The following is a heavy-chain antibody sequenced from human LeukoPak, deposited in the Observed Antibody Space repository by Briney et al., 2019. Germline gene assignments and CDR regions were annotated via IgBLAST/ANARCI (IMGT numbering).Heavy chain of an antibody. Sequence: GGSLRPSCAASGFTFSSYSMNWVRQAPGKGLEWVSSISSSSSYIYYADSVKGRFTISRDNAKNSLYLQMNRLRAEDTAVYYCVSLGTVAGLYFDYWGQGTLVTVSS. CDR1: GFTFSSYS. V-gene: IGHV3-21*01. CDR2: ISSSSSYI. J-gene: IGHJ4*02. D-gene: IGHD6-19*01. CDR3: VSLGTVAGLYFDY.